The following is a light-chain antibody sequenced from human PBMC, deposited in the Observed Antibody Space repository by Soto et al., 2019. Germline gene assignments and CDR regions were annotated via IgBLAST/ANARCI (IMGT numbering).Light chain of an antibody. CDR2: TAS. CDR3: QQSSSPPPT. V-gene: IGKV1-39*01. Sequence: DIQMTQSPSSLSASVGDRVTISCRASQSVSNYLNWYQQKPGKAPKLLVYTASSLQSGVPSRFSGGGSGTDFTLTISSLQPEDFATYFCQQSSSPPPTFGQGTKLEI. J-gene: IGKJ2*01. CDR1: QSVSNY.